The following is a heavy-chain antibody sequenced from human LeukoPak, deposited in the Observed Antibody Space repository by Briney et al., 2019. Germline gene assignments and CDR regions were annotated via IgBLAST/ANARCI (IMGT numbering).Heavy chain of an antibody. J-gene: IGHJ4*02. V-gene: IGHV3-23*01. CDR1: GFTFSSYA. D-gene: IGHD3-10*01. CDR3: AKDEGPSITAD. CDR2: SICRGGSP. Sequence: GGSLRLSCSASGFTFSSYAMSLVRQAPGKGLGWVSASICRGGSPYYADSVKGRFIISRYNSEKTLYLQMNSLRAEDTAVYYCAKDEGPSITADWGQGNLVTVSS.